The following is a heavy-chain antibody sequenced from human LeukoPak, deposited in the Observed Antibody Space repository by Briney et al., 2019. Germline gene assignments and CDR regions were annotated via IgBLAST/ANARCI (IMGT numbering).Heavy chain of an antibody. CDR2: INSEGSST. CDR3: ARVNPGTMVANY. J-gene: IGHJ4*02. V-gene: IGHV3-74*01. D-gene: IGHD1-1*01. CDR1: GFTFSSYW. Sequence: AGGSLRLSCAASGFTFSSYWMHWVRQAPGKGLVWVSRINSEGSSTSYANSVKGRFTISRDNAKNTLYLQMNSLRAEDTAVYYCARVNPGTMVANYWGQGTLVTVSS.